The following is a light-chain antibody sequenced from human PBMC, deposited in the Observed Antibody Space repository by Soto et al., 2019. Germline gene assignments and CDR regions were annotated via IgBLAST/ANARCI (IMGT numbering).Light chain of an antibody. CDR3: QSFDSSLNVWV. CDR2: GNT. J-gene: IGLJ3*02. CDR1: SSNIGAGHD. V-gene: IGLV1-40*01. Sequence: QSVLPQPPSVSGAPGQRVTISCTGSSSNIGAGHDVHWYQQVPGTAPKLLVSGNTNRPSGVPDRFSGSNSGTSASLAITGLQAEDEADYYCQSFDSSLNVWVFGGGTKLTVL.